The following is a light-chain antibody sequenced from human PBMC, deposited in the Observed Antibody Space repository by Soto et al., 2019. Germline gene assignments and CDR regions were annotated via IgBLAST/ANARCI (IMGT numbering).Light chain of an antibody. CDR1: QSFNSIY. J-gene: IGKJ3*01. Sequence: EIVLTQSPGTLSLSPGERATLSCRASQSFNSIYLAWYQQKPGQPPRVLIYGTSIRATGIPERFSGGGSGTDFTLTITRLESEGFAVYYCQQYGSSLFTFGPGTKVDFK. CDR3: QQYGSSLFT. V-gene: IGKV3-20*01. CDR2: GTS.